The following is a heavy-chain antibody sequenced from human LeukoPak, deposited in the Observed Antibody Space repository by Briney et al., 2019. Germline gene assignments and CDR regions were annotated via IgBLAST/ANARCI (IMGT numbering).Heavy chain of an antibody. V-gene: IGHV3-9*01. CDR3: ANAVAVAGKGYWYFDL. D-gene: IGHD6-19*01. J-gene: IGHJ2*01. Sequence: GGSLRLSCAASGFTFDDYAMHWVRQAPGKGLEWVSGISWNSGSIGYADSVKGRFTISRDNGKNSLYLQMNSLRAEDTALYYCANAVAVAGKGYWYFDLWGRGTLVTVSS. CDR1: GFTFDDYA. CDR2: ISWNSGSI.